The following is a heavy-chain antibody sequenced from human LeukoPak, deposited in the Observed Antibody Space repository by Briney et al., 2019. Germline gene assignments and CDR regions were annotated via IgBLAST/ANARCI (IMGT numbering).Heavy chain of an antibody. Sequence: GGSLRLSCEGSGFTFSNYWMGWVRQAPGKGLQWVANIKTDGSEKYYVDSVKGRFTISRDNAKNSLYLQMNSLRAEDTAVYYCARGGNHGDYWYFDLWGRGTLVTVSS. J-gene: IGHJ2*01. V-gene: IGHV3-7*01. CDR2: IKTDGSEK. CDR3: ARGGNHGDYWYFDL. D-gene: IGHD4-17*01. CDR1: GFTFSNYW.